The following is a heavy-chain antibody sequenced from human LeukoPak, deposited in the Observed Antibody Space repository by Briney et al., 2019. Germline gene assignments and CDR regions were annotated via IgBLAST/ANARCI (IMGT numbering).Heavy chain of an antibody. J-gene: IGHJ4*02. D-gene: IGHD2-15*01. CDR2: INPSGGST. Sequence: ASVKVSCKASGYTFTSYYMHWVRQAPGQGLEWMGIINPSGGSTSYAQKFQGRVTMTRDTSTSTVYMELSSLRSEDTAVYYCAGDRYCSGGSCQYFDYWGQGTLVTVSS. CDR3: AGDRYCSGGSCQYFDY. V-gene: IGHV1-46*01. CDR1: GYTFTSYY.